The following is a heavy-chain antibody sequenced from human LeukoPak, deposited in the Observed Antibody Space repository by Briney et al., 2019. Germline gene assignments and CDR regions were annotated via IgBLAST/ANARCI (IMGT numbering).Heavy chain of an antibody. Sequence: SETLSLTCTVSVGSVSSTNHYWGWVRQPPGKGLEWIGSIYYSGSTNYNPSLKSRVTISVDTSKNQFSLKLSSVTAADTAVYYCARQYSSGRLYYYGMDVWGQGTTVTVSS. CDR2: IYYSGST. CDR1: VGSVSSTNHY. J-gene: IGHJ6*02. V-gene: IGHV4-39*01. D-gene: IGHD6-19*01. CDR3: ARQYSSGRLYYYGMDV.